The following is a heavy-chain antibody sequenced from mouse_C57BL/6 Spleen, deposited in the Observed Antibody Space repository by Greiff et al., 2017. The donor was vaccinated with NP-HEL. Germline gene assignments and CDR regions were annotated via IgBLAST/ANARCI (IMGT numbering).Heavy chain of an antibody. V-gene: IGHV5-16*01. CDR2: INYDGSST. CDR1: GFTFSDYY. D-gene: IGHD1-1*02. CDR3: PRVYGLHWYFDV. Sequence: EVMLVESEGGLVQPGSSMKLSCTASGFTFSDYYMAWVRQVPEKGLEWVANINYDGSSTYYLDSLKSRFIISRDNAKNILYLQMSSLKSEDTATYYCPRVYGLHWYFDVWGTGTTVTVSS. J-gene: IGHJ1*03.